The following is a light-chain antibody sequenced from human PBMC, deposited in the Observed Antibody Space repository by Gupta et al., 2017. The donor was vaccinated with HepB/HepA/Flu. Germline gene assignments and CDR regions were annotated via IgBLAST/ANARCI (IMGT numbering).Light chain of an antibody. Sequence: DIVMTQSPLSLPVTPGKPASISCRSSQSLLHSNGYNYLDWYLQKPGQSPQLLIYLGSNRASGVPDRFSGSGSGTDFTLKISRVEAEDVGVYYCMQTLQTPKTLGRGTKVEIK. CDR2: LGS. CDR3: MQTLQTPKT. V-gene: IGKV2-28*01. CDR1: QSLLHSNGYNY. J-gene: IGKJ1*01.